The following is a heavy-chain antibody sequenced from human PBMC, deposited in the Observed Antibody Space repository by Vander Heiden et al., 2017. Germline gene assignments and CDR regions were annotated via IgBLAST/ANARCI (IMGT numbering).Heavy chain of an antibody. CDR2: IIPIFGTA. J-gene: IGHJ6*02. V-gene: IGHV1-69*01. CDR3: ARRSSYYYYYYGMDV. D-gene: IGHD6-6*01. Sequence: QVQLVQSGAEVKKPGSSGRVSCRASGGTCSSYAISWVRQAPGQGLEWMGGIIPIFGTANYAQKFQGRVTITADESTSTAYMELSSLRSEDTAVYYCARRSSYYYYYYGMDVWGQGTTVTVSS. CDR1: GGTCSSYA.